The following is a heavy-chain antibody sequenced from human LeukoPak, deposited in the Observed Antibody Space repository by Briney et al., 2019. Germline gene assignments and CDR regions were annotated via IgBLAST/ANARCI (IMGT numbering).Heavy chain of an antibody. Sequence: ASVKVSCKASGYTFTGYYMHWVRQAPGQGLEWMGWINPNSGGTNYAQKFQGRVTMTRDTSISTAYMELSRLRSDDTAVYYCAREGYSYISEGFDYWGQGTLVTVSS. CDR2: INPNSGGT. CDR3: AREGYSYISEGFDY. CDR1: GYTFTGYY. V-gene: IGHV1-2*02. J-gene: IGHJ4*02. D-gene: IGHD5-18*01.